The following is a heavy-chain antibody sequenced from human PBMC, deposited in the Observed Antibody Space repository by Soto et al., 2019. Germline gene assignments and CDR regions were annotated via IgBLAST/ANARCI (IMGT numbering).Heavy chain of an antibody. CDR2: IYYSGST. D-gene: IGHD3-3*01. Sequence: SETLSLTCTVSGGSISSYYWSWIRQPPGKGLEWIGYIYYSGSTNYNPSLKSRVTISVDTSKNQFSLKLSSVTAADTAVYSCAGEITLFGVVPWFDPWGQGNLVTVSS. V-gene: IGHV4-59*01. J-gene: IGHJ5*02. CDR3: AGEITLFGVVPWFDP. CDR1: GGSISSYY.